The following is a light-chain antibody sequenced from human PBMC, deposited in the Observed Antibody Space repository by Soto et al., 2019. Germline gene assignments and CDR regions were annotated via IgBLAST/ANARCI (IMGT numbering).Light chain of an antibody. CDR1: QSVSSSY. CDR3: QQRSNWIT. V-gene: IGKV3-15*01. CDR2: GAS. Sequence: PGERVTLSCRASQSVSSSYLTWYQQKPGQAPRLLIYGASTRATGIPARFSGSGSGTEFTLTISSLQSEDFAVYYCQQRSNWITFGQGTRLEIK. J-gene: IGKJ5*01.